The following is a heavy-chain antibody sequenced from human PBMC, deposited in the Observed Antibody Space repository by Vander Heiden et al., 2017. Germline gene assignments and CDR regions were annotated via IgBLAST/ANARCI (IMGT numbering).Heavy chain of an antibody. Sequence: EVQLVESGGGLVQPGRSLRVSCTASGFTFADHARHGGRQAPGKGLEWVSGIGWNSGNIDYADSVKGRFTISRDNAKNSLYLQMNSLRAEDTALYYCAKGSAQLWFPFDYWGQGTLVTVSS. V-gene: IGHV3-9*01. CDR3: AKGSAQLWFPFDY. J-gene: IGHJ4*02. D-gene: IGHD5-18*01. CDR2: IGWNSGNI. CDR1: GFTFADHA.